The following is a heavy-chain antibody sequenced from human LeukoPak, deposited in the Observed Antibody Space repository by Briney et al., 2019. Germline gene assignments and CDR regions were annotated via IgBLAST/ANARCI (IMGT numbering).Heavy chain of an antibody. CDR2: ISAYNGNT. D-gene: IGHD2-2*01. J-gene: IGHJ3*02. V-gene: IGHV1-18*01. CDR1: GYTFTSYG. Sequence: ASVKVSCKASGYTFTSYGISWVRQAPGQGLEWMGWISAYNGNTNYAQKLQGRVTMTTDTSTSTAYMELRSLRSDDTAVYYCARSRKYQLPSAFDIWGQGTMVTVSS. CDR3: ARSRKYQLPSAFDI.